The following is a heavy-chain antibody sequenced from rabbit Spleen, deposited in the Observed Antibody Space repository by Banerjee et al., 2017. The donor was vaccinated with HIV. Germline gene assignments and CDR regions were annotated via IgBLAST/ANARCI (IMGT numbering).Heavy chain of an antibody. Sequence: QEQLVESGGGLVQPEGSLTLTCKASGFSFTDKDVMCWVRQAPGKGLEWIGCINTITGKAVYATWAKGRFTISRASSTTVFLQMTSLTAADTATYFCARFVGSSYWSDYFDLWGPGTLVTVS. D-gene: IGHD8-1*01. CDR2: INTITGKA. CDR1: GFSFTDKDV. V-gene: IGHV1S45*01. J-gene: IGHJ4*01. CDR3: ARFVGSSYWSDYFDL.